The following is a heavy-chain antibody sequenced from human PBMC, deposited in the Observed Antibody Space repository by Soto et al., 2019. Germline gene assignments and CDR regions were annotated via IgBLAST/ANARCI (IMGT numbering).Heavy chain of an antibody. CDR1: GFSLSTSGMC. D-gene: IGHD1-26*01. V-gene: IGHV2-70*01. CDR2: IDWDDDK. CDR3: ARSYSGRHYYYYYGMDV. J-gene: IGHJ6*02. Sequence: SGPTLVKPTQTLTLTCTFSGFSLSTSGMCVSWIRQPPGKALEWLALIDWDDDKYYSTSLKTRLTISKDTSKNQVVLTMTNMDHVDTATYYCARSYSGRHYYYYYGMDVWGQGTTVTVSS.